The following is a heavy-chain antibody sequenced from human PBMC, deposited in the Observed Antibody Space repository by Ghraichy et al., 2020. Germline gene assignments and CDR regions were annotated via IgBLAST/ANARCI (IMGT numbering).Heavy chain of an antibody. J-gene: IGHJ4*02. Sequence: SETLSLTCAVYGGSFSGYYWSWIRQPPGKGLEWIGEINHSGSTNYNPSLKSRVTISVDTSKNQFSLKLSSVTAADTAVYYCARRLFDYWGQGTLVTVSS. D-gene: IGHD4-11*01. CDR1: GGSFSGYY. CDR2: INHSGST. CDR3: ARRLFDY. V-gene: IGHV4-34*01.